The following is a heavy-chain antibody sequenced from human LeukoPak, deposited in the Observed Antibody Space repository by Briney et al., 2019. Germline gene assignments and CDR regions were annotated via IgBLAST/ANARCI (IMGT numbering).Heavy chain of an antibody. CDR2: IYYSGST. CDR1: GGSISSSSYY. J-gene: IGHJ5*02. Sequence: SETLSLTCTVSGGSISSSSYYWGWIRQPPGKGLEWIGSIYYSGSTYYNPSLKSRVTISVDTSKNQFSLKLSSVTAADTAVYYCAKGREWYYYSSWGQGTLVTVSS. D-gene: IGHD3-10*01. CDR3: AKGREWYYYSS. V-gene: IGHV4-39*07.